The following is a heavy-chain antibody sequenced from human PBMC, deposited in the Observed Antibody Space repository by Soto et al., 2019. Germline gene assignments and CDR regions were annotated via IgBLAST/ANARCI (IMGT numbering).Heavy chain of an antibody. J-gene: IGHJ4*02. CDR2: IYYSGST. D-gene: IGHD2-2*01. V-gene: IGHV4-61*01. CDR3: ARAAGPRYCSSTSHLCPMDY. CDR1: GGSVSSGSYY. Sequence: SETLSLTCTVSGGSVSSGSYYWSWIRQPPGKGLEWIGYIYYSGSTNYNPSLKSRVTISVDTSKNQFSLKLSSVTAADTAVHYCARAAGPRYCSSTSHLCPMDYWGQGTLVTVSS.